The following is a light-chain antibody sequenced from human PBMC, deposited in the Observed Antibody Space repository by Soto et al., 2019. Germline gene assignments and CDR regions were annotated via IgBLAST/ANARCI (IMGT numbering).Light chain of an antibody. CDR2: GDN. CDR3: QSYDISLHNYV. CDR1: TSNIGAPYD. Sequence: QSVLTQPPSVSGAPGQRVSISCTGSTSNIGAPYDVHWYQHLPGAAPKLLIYGDNNRPSGVPDRFSGSKSGPSASLAITSLQAGDEADYYCQSYDISLHNYVFGTGTKVTVL. J-gene: IGLJ1*01. V-gene: IGLV1-40*01.